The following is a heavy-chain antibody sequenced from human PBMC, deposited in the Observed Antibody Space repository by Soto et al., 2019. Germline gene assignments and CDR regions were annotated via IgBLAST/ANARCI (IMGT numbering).Heavy chain of an antibody. V-gene: IGHV3-33*01. J-gene: IGHJ4*02. Sequence: QVQLVESGGGVVQPGRSLRLSCAASGFTFSSYGMHWVRQAPGKGLEWVAVIWYDGSNKYYADSVKGRFTISRDNSKNTLYLQMNSLRAEDTAVYYCARTGYSSGWSHFDYWGQGTVVTVSS. CDR3: ARTGYSSGWSHFDY. CDR1: GFTFSSYG. CDR2: IWYDGSNK. D-gene: IGHD6-19*01.